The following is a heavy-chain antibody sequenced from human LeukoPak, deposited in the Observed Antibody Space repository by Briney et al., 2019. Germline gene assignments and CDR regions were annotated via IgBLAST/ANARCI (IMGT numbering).Heavy chain of an antibody. CDR2: ITSSSSFI. CDR1: GFLFSSNS. J-gene: IGHJ5*02. V-gene: IGHV3-21*01. Sequence: GGSLRLSCAASGFLFSSNSMNWVRQAPGKGLEWVASITSSSSFIYYGDSVRGRFSISRDNAKNSLYLQMNNLRADDTAVYYCVRQAISAPRIISSWGQGTLVTVSS. D-gene: IGHD6-13*01. CDR3: VRQAISAPRIISS.